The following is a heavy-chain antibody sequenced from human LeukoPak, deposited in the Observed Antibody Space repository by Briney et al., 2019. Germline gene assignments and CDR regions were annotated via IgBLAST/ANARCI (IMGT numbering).Heavy chain of an antibody. CDR1: GYSISSGYY. Sequence: ASETLSLTCTVSGYSISSGYYWGWIRQPPGKGLEWIGSIYHSGSTYYNPSLKSRVTISVDTSKNQFSLKLSSVTAADTAVYYCASSGWYGFDYWGQGTLVTVSS. CDR2: IYHSGST. CDR3: ASSGWYGFDY. V-gene: IGHV4-38-2*02. J-gene: IGHJ4*02. D-gene: IGHD6-19*01.